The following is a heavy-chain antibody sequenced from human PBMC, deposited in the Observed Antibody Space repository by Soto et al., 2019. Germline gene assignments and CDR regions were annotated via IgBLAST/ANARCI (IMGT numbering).Heavy chain of an antibody. V-gene: IGHV5-51*01. Sequence: EVQLVQSGAEVKKPGESLKISCKGSGYSFTSYWIGWVRQMPGKGLEWMGIIYPGDSDTRYSPSFQGQVTISADKSISTAYLQWSSLKASDTAMYYCARNLYDSSEEGDAFDIWGQGTMVTVSS. D-gene: IGHD3-22*01. CDR3: ARNLYDSSEEGDAFDI. J-gene: IGHJ3*02. CDR1: GYSFTSYW. CDR2: IYPGDSDT.